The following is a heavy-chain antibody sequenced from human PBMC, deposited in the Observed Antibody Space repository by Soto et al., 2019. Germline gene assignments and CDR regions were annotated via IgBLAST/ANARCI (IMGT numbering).Heavy chain of an antibody. CDR3: ASGEGLQYFDWAPGSPYYYGMDV. CDR1: GFTFSSYW. J-gene: IGHJ6*02. CDR2: IKQDGSEK. D-gene: IGHD3-9*01. Sequence: PGGSLRLSCAASGFTFSSYWMSWVRQAPGKGLEWVANIKQDGSEKYYVDSVKGRFTISRDNAKNSLYLQMNSLRAEDTAVYYCASGEGLQYFDWAPGSPYYYGMDVWGQGTTVTVSS. V-gene: IGHV3-7*01.